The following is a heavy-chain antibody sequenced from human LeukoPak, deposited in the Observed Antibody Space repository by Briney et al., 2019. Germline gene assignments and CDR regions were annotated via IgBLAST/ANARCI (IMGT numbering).Heavy chain of an antibody. J-gene: IGHJ4*02. CDR2: IYYSGST. Sequence: SETLSLTCTVSGGSISSYYWSWIRQPPGKGLEWIGYIYYSGSTYYNPSLRSRVTISVDTSKNQFSLKLSSVTAADTAVYYCARGLGRDYWGQGTLVTVSS. D-gene: IGHD2-15*01. CDR3: ARGLGRDY. V-gene: IGHV4-59*01. CDR1: GGSISSYY.